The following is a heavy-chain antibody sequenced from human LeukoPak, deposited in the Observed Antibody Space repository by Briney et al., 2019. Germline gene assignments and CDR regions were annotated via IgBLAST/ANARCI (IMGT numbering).Heavy chain of an antibody. CDR1: GFTFDDYA. Sequence: GGSLRLSCAASGFTFDDYAMHWVRQAPGKGLEYVSSISSNGVNTYYANSVKGRFTISRDNSKNTLYLQMGSLRAEDMAVYYCARASYTTTWHHLGSWGQGTLVTVSS. J-gene: IGHJ4*02. V-gene: IGHV3-64*01. CDR3: ARASYTTTWHHLGS. CDR2: ISSNGVNT. D-gene: IGHD3-16*01.